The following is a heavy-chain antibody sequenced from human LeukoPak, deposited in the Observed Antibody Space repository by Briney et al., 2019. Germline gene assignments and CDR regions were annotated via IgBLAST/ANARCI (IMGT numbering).Heavy chain of an antibody. Sequence: ASVKVSCKTSGYTFTSYGVSWVRQAPGQGPEWMGWISTYNGNTNYAQNFQGRVTMTTDTSTSTAYMEVRSLRSDDTAVYYCARDLTIAAAGTYGYWGLGTLVAVSS. J-gene: IGHJ4*02. CDR2: ISTYNGNT. V-gene: IGHV1-18*01. D-gene: IGHD6-13*01. CDR3: ARDLTIAAAGTYGY. CDR1: GYTFTSYG.